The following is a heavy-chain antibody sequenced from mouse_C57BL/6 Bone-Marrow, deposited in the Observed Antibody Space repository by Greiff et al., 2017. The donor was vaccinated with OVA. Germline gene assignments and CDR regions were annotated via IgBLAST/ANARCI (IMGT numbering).Heavy chain of an antibody. V-gene: IGHV1-82*01. J-gene: IGHJ3*01. Sequence: VQLQQSGPELVKPGASVKISCKASGYAFSSSWMNWVKQRPGKGLEWIGRIYPGDGDTNYNGKFKGKATLTADKSSSTAYMQLSSLISEDSAVYFCAREGDYDYDGDWFAYWGQGTLVTVSA. CDR2: IYPGDGDT. D-gene: IGHD2-4*01. CDR1: GYAFSSSW. CDR3: AREGDYDYDGDWFAY.